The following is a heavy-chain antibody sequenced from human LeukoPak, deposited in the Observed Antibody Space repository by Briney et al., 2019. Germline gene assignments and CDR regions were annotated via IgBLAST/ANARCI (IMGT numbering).Heavy chain of an antibody. Sequence: PSETLSLTCTVSGGSISSYYWSWIRQPAGKGLEWIGRIYTSGSTNYNPSLKSRVTMSVDTSKNQFSLKLSSVTAADTAVYYCARGPLDYGSGSYKAFDIWGQGTMVTASS. CDR2: IYTSGST. CDR3: ARGPLDYGSGSYKAFDI. V-gene: IGHV4-4*07. CDR1: GGSISSYY. J-gene: IGHJ3*02. D-gene: IGHD3-10*01.